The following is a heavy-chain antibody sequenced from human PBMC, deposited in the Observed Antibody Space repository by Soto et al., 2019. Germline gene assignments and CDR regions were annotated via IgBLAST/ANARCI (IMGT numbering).Heavy chain of an antibody. CDR3: AREGSNPMVRGGAGY. CDR1: GYTFTSYG. CDR2: ISAYNGNT. J-gene: IGHJ4*02. V-gene: IGHV1-18*01. Sequence: QVQLVQSGAEVKKPGASVKVSCKASGYTFTSYGISWVRQAPGQGLEWTGWISAYNGNTNYAQKLQGRVTMTTDTSTSTAYMERRSLRSDATAVYYCAREGSNPMVRGGAGYWGQGTLVTASS. D-gene: IGHD3-10*01.